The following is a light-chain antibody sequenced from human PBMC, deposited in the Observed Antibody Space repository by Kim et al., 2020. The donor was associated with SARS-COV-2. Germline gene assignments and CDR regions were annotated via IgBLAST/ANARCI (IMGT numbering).Light chain of an antibody. J-gene: IGLJ2*01. CDR2: GKN. CDR1: SLRSYY. V-gene: IGLV3-19*01. CDR3: NSRDSSGNHLV. Sequence: ALGQTVRITCKGDSLRSYYASWYQQKPGQAPVLVIYGKNNRPSGIPDRFSGSSSGNTASLTITRAQAEDEADYYCNSRDSSGNHLVFGGGTQLTVL.